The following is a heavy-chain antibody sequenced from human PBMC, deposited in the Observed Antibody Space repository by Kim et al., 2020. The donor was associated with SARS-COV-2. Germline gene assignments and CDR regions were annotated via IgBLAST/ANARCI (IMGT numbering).Heavy chain of an antibody. J-gene: IGHJ3*02. D-gene: IGHD1-26*01. Sequence: PALKSRVTITGDTAQNHFSLKLSSVTAADSAVYYCARPRFGGSDRDAFDIWGQGTMVTVSS. CDR3: ARPRFGGSDRDAFDI. V-gene: IGHV4-39*02.